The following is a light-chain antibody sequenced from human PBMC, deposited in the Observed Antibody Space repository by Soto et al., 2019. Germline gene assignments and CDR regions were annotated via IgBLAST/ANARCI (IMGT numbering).Light chain of an antibody. CDR3: QQYYQWPLT. V-gene: IGKV3-15*01. CDR2: GTS. J-gene: IGKJ4*01. Sequence: EIVMTQSPATLSVSPGERATLSCRASQSVSSTLAWYQQIPGQAPRLLLYGTSTRATGIPARFSGSGSGTEFTLTISSLQSEDFAVYYCQQYYQWPLTFGGGTKVEVK. CDR1: QSVSST.